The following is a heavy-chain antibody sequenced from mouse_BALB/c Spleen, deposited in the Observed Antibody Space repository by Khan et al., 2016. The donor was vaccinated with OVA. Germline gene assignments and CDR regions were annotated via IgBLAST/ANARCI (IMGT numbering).Heavy chain of an antibody. D-gene: IGHD2-4*01. J-gene: IGHJ2*01. V-gene: IGHV1S29*02. CDR2: IYPYNGGT. CDR3: ARSRGPGYDYCFDY. CDR1: GYTFTDYN. Sequence: VQLQQSGPELVKPGASVKISCKASGYTFTDYNMHWVKQSHGQSLEWIGYIYPYNGGTGYNQKFKSKATLTVDNSSSTAYMEVRSLTSEDSAVYYFARSRGPGYDYCFDYWGQGTTLTVSS.